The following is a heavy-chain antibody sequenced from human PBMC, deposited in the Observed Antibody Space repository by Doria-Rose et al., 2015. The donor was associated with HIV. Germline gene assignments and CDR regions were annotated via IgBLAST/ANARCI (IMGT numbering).Heavy chain of an antibody. J-gene: IGHJ4*02. Sequence: QESGPALVKPTETLTLTCTVSGVSLSSPGMGVSWIRQPPGKALEWLANIFSDDERSYKTSLKSRLTISRRTSKSQVVLTMTDMDPVDTATYYCARIKSSRWYHKYYFDFWGQGTLVIVSA. CDR3: ARIKSSRWYHKYYFDF. CDR1: GVSLSSPGMG. V-gene: IGHV2-26*01. CDR2: IFSDDER. D-gene: IGHD6-13*01.